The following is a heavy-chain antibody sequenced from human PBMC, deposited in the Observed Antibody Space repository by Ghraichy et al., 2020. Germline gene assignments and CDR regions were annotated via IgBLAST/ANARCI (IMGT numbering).Heavy chain of an antibody. J-gene: IGHJ4*02. Sequence: GGSLRLSCAASGFTFDDYAMHWVRQAPGKGLEWVSGISWNSGSIGYADSVKGRFTISRDNAKDSLYLQMNSLRAEDTALYYCAKVATIFGVVNAPFDYWGQGTLVTVSS. CDR3: AKVATIFGVVNAPFDY. CDR1: GFTFDDYA. V-gene: IGHV3-9*01. D-gene: IGHD3-3*01. CDR2: ISWNSGSI.